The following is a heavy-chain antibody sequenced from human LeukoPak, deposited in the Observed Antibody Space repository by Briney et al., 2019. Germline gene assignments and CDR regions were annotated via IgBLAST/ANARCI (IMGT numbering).Heavy chain of an antibody. J-gene: IGHJ4*02. Sequence: SETLSLTCAVYGGSFSGYYWSWIRQPPGKGLEWIGETNHSGGTNYNPSLKSRVTISVDTSKNQFSLKLSSVTAADTAVYYCARAEQQLDYWGQGTLVTVSS. D-gene: IGHD6-13*01. CDR2: TNHSGGT. V-gene: IGHV4-34*01. CDR3: ARAEQQLDY. CDR1: GGSFSGYY.